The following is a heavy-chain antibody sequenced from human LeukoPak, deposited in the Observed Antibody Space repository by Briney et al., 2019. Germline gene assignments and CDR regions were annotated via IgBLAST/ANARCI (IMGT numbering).Heavy chain of an antibody. CDR3: ARRGDTSVSYSFDY. V-gene: IGHV4-59*08. J-gene: IGHJ4*02. CDR2: VYYSGST. CDR1: GDSISSHY. Sequence: PSETLSLTCTVSGDSISSHYWSWIRQPPGKALEWIGYVYYSGSTNFNPSLKSRVTMSVDTSKNQFSLKLNYVTAADTAVYYCARRGDTSVSYSFDYWGQGIPVTVSS. D-gene: IGHD6-19*01.